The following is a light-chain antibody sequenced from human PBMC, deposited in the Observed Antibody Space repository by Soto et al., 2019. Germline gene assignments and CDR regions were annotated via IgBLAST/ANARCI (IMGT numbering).Light chain of an antibody. Sequence: EVELTQSPATLSLSPGETATLSCRASQSVDKFLAWYQQRPGQPPRLLIFDSSNRATGVPVRFSGSGSGTVFTLTIGSLEPEDFAVYYCQQRSKLALVTFGQGTRLEI. CDR3: QQRSKLALVT. J-gene: IGKJ5*01. CDR2: DSS. V-gene: IGKV3-11*01. CDR1: QSVDKF.